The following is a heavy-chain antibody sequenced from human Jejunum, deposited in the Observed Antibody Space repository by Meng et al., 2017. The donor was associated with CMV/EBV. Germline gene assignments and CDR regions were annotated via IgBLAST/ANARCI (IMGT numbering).Heavy chain of an antibody. Sequence: GFSISNYHVSWVRQDPGKGLEWVASISTTSSNIYYADSVRGRFTVSRDNDKNSLYLQMNSLRSEDTAIYYCATDRMVTSARRGFFDYWGQGTLVTVSS. V-gene: IGHV3-21*01. D-gene: IGHD5-18*01. J-gene: IGHJ4*02. CDR1: GFSISNYH. CDR2: ISTTSSNI. CDR3: ATDRMVTSARRGFFDY.